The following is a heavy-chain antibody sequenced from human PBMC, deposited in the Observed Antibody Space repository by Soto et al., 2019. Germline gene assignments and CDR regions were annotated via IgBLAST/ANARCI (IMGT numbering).Heavy chain of an antibody. J-gene: IGHJ6*02. Sequence: GESLKISCKGSGYSFTSYWISWVRQMPGKGLEWMGRIDPSDSYTNYSPSFQGHVTISADKSISTAYLQWSSLKASDTAMYYCARASTGGWLDYYYYGMDVWGQGTTVTVSS. CDR3: ARASTGGWLDYYYYGMDV. CDR2: IDPSDSYT. D-gene: IGHD6-19*01. CDR1: GYSFTSYW. V-gene: IGHV5-10-1*01.